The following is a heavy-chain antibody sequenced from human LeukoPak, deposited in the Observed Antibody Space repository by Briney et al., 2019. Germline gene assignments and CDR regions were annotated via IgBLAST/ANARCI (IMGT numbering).Heavy chain of an antibody. J-gene: IGHJ3*02. D-gene: IGHD3-3*01. Sequence: PGGSLRLSCAASGFTFSTYSMNWVRQAPGKGLEWVSCISSNSNYRNYANSVKGRFTISRDNAKNSLYLQMNSLRAEDTAVYYCAKSGPLRFLGLAAFDIWGQGTMVTVSS. CDR1: GFTFSTYS. V-gene: IGHV3-21*01. CDR3: AKSGPLRFLGLAAFDI. CDR2: ISSNSNYR.